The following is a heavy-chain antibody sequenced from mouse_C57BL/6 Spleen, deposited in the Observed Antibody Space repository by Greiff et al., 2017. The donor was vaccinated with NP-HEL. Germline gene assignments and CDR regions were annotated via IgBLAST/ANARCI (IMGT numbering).Heavy chain of an antibody. CDR3: AREEATAQAYWFAY. Sequence: VQRVESGAELVKPGASVKISCKASGYAFSSYWMNWVKQRPGKGLEWIGQIYPGDGDTNYNGKFKGEATLPADNSYSTTYMQLSSLTSEDSAVYFWAREEATAQAYWFAYWGQGTLVTVSA. CDR2: IYPGDGDT. V-gene: IGHV1-80*01. D-gene: IGHD3-2*02. J-gene: IGHJ3*01. CDR1: GYAFSSYW.